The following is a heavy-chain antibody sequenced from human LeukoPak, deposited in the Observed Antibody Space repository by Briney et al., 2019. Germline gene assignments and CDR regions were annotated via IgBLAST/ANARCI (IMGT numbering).Heavy chain of an antibody. CDR3: ARDLTCSGGSCYGG. CDR1: GGTFSSYA. J-gene: IGHJ4*02. Sequence: GASVKVSCKASGGTFSSYAISWVRQAPGQGLEWMGWINPNSGGTNYAQKFQGRVTMTRDTSISTAYMELSRLRSDDTAVYYCARDLTCSGGSCYGGWGQGTLVTVSS. V-gene: IGHV1-2*02. D-gene: IGHD2-15*01. CDR2: INPNSGGT.